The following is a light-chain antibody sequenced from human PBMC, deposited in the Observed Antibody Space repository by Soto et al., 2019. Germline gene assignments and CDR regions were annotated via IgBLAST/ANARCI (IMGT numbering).Light chain of an antibody. Sequence: DIQMTQSPSSLSASVGDRVTITCRASQSISSYLNWYQQKPGKAPKLLIYAASSLQSGVPSRFSGSGSGTDFTLTISSPQPEDFANYYCQQSYSTPQTFGQGTKVEIK. J-gene: IGKJ1*01. V-gene: IGKV1-39*01. CDR1: QSISSY. CDR3: QQSYSTPQT. CDR2: AAS.